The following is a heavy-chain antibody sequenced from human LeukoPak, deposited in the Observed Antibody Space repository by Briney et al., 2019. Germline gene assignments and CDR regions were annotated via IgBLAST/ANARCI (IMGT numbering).Heavy chain of an antibody. Sequence: GGSLRLSCAASGFTVSSNYMSWVRQAPGKGLEWVSVIYSGDNTYYADPVKGRFTISRDNSKNTLHLQMNSLRAEDTAVYYCASGTTVTTFDYWGQGTLVTVSS. D-gene: IGHD4-17*01. V-gene: IGHV3-53*01. CDR2: IYSGDNT. CDR1: GFTVSSNY. CDR3: ASGTTVTTFDY. J-gene: IGHJ4*02.